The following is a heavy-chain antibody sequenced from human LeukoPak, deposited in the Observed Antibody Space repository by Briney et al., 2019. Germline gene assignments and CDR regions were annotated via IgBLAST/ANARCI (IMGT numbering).Heavy chain of an antibody. V-gene: IGHV4-59*01. CDR1: GGSISSYY. Sequence: SETLSLTCTVSGGSISSYYWSWIRQPPGKGLEWIGYIYYSGSTNYNPSLKSRVTISVDTSKNQFSLKLSSVTAADTAVYYCARVLGSSCYYFGAFDILGQGKMVNGSS. J-gene: IGHJ3*02. CDR3: ARVLGSSCYYFGAFDI. CDR2: IYYSGST. D-gene: IGHD3-22*01.